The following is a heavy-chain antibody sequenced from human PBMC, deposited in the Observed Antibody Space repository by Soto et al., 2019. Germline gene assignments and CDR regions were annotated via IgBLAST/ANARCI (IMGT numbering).Heavy chain of an antibody. J-gene: IGHJ6*02. CDR1: GGTFSSYA. V-gene: IGHV1-69*01. CDR2: IIPIFGTA. D-gene: IGHD2-2*01. CDR3: AAYGVVPADNYYYYGMDV. Sequence: QVQLVQSGAEVKKPGSSVKVSCKASGGTFSSYAISWVRQAPGQGLEWMGGIIPIFGTANYAQKFQGRVTITADESTSTAYMELSSLRSEDTAVYYCAAYGVVPADNYYYYGMDVWGQGTTVTVS.